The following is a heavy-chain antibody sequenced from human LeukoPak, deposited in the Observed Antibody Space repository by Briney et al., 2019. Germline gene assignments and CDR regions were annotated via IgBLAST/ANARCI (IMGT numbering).Heavy chain of an antibody. D-gene: IGHD3-10*01. Sequence: GGSLRLSCAASGFTFSSYAMSWVRQAPGKGLEWVSAISGSGGSTYYADSVKGRFTISRDNSKNTLFLQMNSLRAEDTAVYYCAREGYYGSGYFDYWGQGTLVTVSS. CDR1: GFTFSSYA. J-gene: IGHJ4*02. CDR2: ISGSGGST. CDR3: AREGYYGSGYFDY. V-gene: IGHV3-23*01.